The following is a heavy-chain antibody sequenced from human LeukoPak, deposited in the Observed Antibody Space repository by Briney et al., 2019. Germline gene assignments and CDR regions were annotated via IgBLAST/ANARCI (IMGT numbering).Heavy chain of an antibody. CDR1: GFTFSSYS. CDR3: ARDKAKPPGSIDY. V-gene: IGHV3-48*04. Sequence: GGSLRLSCAASGFTFSSYSMNWVRQAPGKGLEWVSYISSSSSTIYYADSVKGRFTISRDNAKNSPYLQMNSLRAEDTAVYYCARDKAKPPGSIDYWGQGTLVTVSS. CDR2: ISSSSSTI. J-gene: IGHJ4*02. D-gene: IGHD3-10*01.